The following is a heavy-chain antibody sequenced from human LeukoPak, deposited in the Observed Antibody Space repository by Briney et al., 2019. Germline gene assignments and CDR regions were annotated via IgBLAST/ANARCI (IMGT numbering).Heavy chain of an antibody. CDR1: GGSFSGYY. D-gene: IGHD6-6*01. J-gene: IGHJ4*02. CDR3: ARGRYSSSPYFDY. V-gene: IGHV4-34*01. CDR2: INHSGST. Sequence: SETLSLTCAVYGGSFSGYYWSWIRQPPGKGLEWIGEINHSGSTNYNPSLKSRVTISVDTSKNQFSLKLSSVTAAGTAVYYCARGRYSSSPYFDYWGQGTLVTVSS.